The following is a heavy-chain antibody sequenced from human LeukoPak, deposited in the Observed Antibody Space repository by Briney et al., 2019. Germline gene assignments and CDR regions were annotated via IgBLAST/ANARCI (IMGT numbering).Heavy chain of an antibody. Sequence: PSETLSLTCTVSGGSISSGSYYWSWIRQPAGRGLEWVGRIYGSGTTNYNPSLKSRVTISVDTSKNQFSLKLSFVTAADTAVYYCAREGGSYSSGFFDYWGQGTLVTVSS. CDR3: AREGGSYSSGFFDY. CDR2: IYGSGTT. V-gene: IGHV4-61*02. J-gene: IGHJ4*02. D-gene: IGHD6-19*01. CDR1: GGSISSGSYY.